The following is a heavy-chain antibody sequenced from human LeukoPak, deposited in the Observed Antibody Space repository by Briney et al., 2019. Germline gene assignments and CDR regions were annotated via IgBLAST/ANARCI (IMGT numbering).Heavy chain of an antibody. J-gene: IGHJ4*02. CDR3: ARDPALTYYYGSASNYTPALVDY. Sequence: PGGSLRLSCAASGFTFSSYWMHWVRQAPGKGLVWVSRINSDGSSKSYADSVKGRFTLSRDNDKNTLYLQMNSLRAEDTAVYYCARDPALTYYYGSASNYTPALVDYWGQGTMVTVSS. CDR2: INSDGSSK. D-gene: IGHD3-10*01. V-gene: IGHV3-74*01. CDR1: GFTFSSYW.